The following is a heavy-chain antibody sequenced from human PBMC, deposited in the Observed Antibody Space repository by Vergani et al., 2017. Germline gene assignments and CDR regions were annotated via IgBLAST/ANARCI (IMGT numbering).Heavy chain of an antibody. CDR3: ASGKYYSDSTSHFRGRYFDV. CDR1: GDSIISRSYY. Sequence: QMQLQESGPGLVKASETLSLTCPVSGDSIISRSYYWGWLRQPPGKGLEWIGSIYNSGNGDSSSSLKSRVTISADTSKNQFSLRLTSVTAADTAVYYCASGKYYSDSTSHFRGRYFDVWGRGTLVTVPS. J-gene: IGHJ2*01. D-gene: IGHD3-16*01. CDR2: IYNSGNG. V-gene: IGHV4-39*01.